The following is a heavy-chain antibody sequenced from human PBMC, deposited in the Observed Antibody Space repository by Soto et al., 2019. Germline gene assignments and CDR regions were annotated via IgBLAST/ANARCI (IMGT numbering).Heavy chain of an antibody. D-gene: IGHD3-22*01. V-gene: IGHV3-15*01. CDR1: GFPFTKAW. CDR2: IRSKTSSETR. CDR3: STDGFTGIVGI. J-gene: IGHJ3*02. Sequence: EVQLVESGGSLVTPGGSLRLSCAASGFPFTKAWMTWVRQAPGKGLEWGGRIRSKTSSETREYAAPVKGRFTISRDDSKNMLYLEMNSLKIEDTGVDYCSTDGFTGIVGIWGQGTMVTVSS.